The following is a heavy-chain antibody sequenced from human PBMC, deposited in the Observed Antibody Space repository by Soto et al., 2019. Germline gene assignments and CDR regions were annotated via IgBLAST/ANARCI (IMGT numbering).Heavy chain of an antibody. J-gene: IGHJ6*02. CDR1: GYTFTNYW. CDR3: ARVGDSYGMDV. D-gene: IGHD2-21*01. CDR2: IYPGDSDT. Sequence: GESLKISCKGSGYTFTNYWIGWVRQMPGKGLEWMGIIYPGDSDTKYNPSFQGQVTISADKSISTAYLQWSSLKASDTAMYYCARVGDSYGMDVWGQGTTVTVSS. V-gene: IGHV5-51*01.